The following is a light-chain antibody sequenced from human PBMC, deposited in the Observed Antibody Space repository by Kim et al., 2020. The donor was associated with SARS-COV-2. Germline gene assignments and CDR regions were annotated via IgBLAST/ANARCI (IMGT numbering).Light chain of an antibody. Sequence: QSITSTCTGTSGDVGSYNLVSWYQQHPGKAPKLMIYGVSKRPSGVSNRFSGSKSGNTASLTISGLQAEDEADYYCCSYAGSSTSVVFGGGTQLTVL. CDR3: CSYAGSSTSVV. V-gene: IGLV2-23*02. CDR2: GVS. J-gene: IGLJ2*01. CDR1: SGDVGSYNL.